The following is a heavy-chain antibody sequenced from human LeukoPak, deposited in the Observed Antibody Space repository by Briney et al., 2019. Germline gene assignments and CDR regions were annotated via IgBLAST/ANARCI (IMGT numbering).Heavy chain of an antibody. CDR2: MNPNSGNT. CDR1: GYTFTSYD. D-gene: IGHD3-10*01. J-gene: IGHJ6*03. Sequence: GASVKVSCKASGYTFTSYDINWVRQATGQGLEWMGWMNPNSGNTGYAQKFQGRVTMTRDTSISTAYMELSRLRSDDTAVYYCAREYYYGSGLGYYYMDVWGKGTTVTISS. CDR3: AREYYYGSGLGYYYMDV. V-gene: IGHV1-8*01.